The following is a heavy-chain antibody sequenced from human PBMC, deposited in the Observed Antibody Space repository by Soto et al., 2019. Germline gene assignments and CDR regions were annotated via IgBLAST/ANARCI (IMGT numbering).Heavy chain of an antibody. Sequence: EGQLIESGGGLVKPGGSLRLSCAASGFNFNYAWMTWVRQVPGKGLEWVGLIKKKTDGGTTDYAAPVKGRFTISRDDSKNTVYLQMSSLKTEDTAVYYCRTQWLDWGQGTLVTVSS. D-gene: IGHD6-19*01. J-gene: IGHJ4*02. CDR1: GFNFNYAW. CDR2: IKKKTDGGTT. V-gene: IGHV3-15*01. CDR3: RTQWLD.